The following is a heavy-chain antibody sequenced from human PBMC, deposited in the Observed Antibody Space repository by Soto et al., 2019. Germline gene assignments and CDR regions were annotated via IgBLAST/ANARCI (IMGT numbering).Heavy chain of an antibody. CDR2: MNPNSGNT. CDR1: GYPFTIYD. V-gene: IGHV1-8*01. CDR3: AREHDSSGYYFPPKYGMDV. J-gene: IGHJ6*02. D-gene: IGHD3-22*01. Sequence: ASGKATCKASGYPFTIYDINWIRQATGQGLDWMGWMNPNSGNTGYAQKFQGRVTMTRNTSIRTAYMELSSLRSEDTAVYYCAREHDSSGYYFPPKYGMDVWGQGTTVTVSS.